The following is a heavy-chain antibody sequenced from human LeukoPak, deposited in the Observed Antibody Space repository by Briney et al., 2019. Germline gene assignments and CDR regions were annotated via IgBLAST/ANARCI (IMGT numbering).Heavy chain of an antibody. CDR1: GYSISSGYY. CDR2: IYHSGST. J-gene: IGHJ6*03. CDR3: ARARGGRTPAYYYYYMDV. V-gene: IGHV4-38-2*02. D-gene: IGHD2-15*01. Sequence: PSETLSLTCTVSGYSISSGYYWGWIRQPPGKGLEWIGSIYHSGSTNYNPSLKSRVTISVDTSKNQFSLKLSSVTAADTAVYYCARARGGRTPAYYYYYMDVWGKGTTVTVSS.